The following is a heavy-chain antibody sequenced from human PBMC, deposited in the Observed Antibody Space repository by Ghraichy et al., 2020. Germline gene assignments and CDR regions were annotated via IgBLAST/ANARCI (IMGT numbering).Heavy chain of an antibody. Sequence: GGSLRLFCAASGFTFSSYSMNWVRQAPGKGLEWVSSISSSSSYIYYADSVKGRFTISRDNAKNSLYLQMNSLRAEDTAVYYCARDGGITGDLPVDYWGQGTLVTVSS. J-gene: IGHJ4*02. CDR3: ARDGGITGDLPVDY. V-gene: IGHV3-21*01. D-gene: IGHD1-20*01. CDR2: ISSSSSYI. CDR1: GFTFSSYS.